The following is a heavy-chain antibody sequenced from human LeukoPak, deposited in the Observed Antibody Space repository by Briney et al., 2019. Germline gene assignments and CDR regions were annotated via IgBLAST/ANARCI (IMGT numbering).Heavy chain of an antibody. Sequence: GASVKVSCKASGYTFTSYDINWVRQATGQGLEWMGWMNPNSGNTGYAQKFQGRVTMTRNTSISTAFMELSSLRSEDTAVYYCARASLKRHYYDSSGYNYWGQGTLVTVSS. CDR2: MNPNSGNT. CDR3: ARASLKRHYYDSSGYNY. V-gene: IGHV1-8*01. J-gene: IGHJ4*02. CDR1: GYTFTSYD. D-gene: IGHD3-22*01.